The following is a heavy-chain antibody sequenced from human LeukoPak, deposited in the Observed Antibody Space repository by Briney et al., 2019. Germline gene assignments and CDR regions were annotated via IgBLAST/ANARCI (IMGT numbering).Heavy chain of an antibody. Sequence: PGGSLRLSCAASGFTFSSYGMHWVRQAPGKGLEWVAVISYDGSNKYYADSVKGRFTISRDNSKNTLYLQMNSLRAEDTAVYYCAKDLHGSGSSRGDYWGQGTLVTVSS. CDR3: AKDLHGSGSSRGDY. D-gene: IGHD3-10*01. J-gene: IGHJ4*02. V-gene: IGHV3-30*18. CDR2: ISYDGSNK. CDR1: GFTFSSYG.